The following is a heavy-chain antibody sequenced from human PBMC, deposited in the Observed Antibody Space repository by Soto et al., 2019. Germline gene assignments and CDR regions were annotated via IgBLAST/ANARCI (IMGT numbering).Heavy chain of an antibody. V-gene: IGHV4-61*01. D-gene: IGHD6-13*01. Sequence: SETLSLTCTVSGGSVSSGSYYWSWIRQPPGKGLEWIGYIYYSGSTSYNPSLKSRVTISVDTSKNQFSLNLSSVIAADTAVYYCARRGSSWFYMDVWGKGTTVTVSS. CDR3: ARRGSSWFYMDV. J-gene: IGHJ6*03. CDR1: GGSVSSGSYY. CDR2: IYYSGST.